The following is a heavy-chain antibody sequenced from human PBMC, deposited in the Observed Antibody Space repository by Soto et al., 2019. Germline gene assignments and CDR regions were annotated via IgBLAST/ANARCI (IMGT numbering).Heavy chain of an antibody. CDR1: GVTFSSYS. Sequence: GGPLRLSCVASGVTFSSYSMNWVRQAQGKGRKWVSYISSSNSTIYYADSVKGRFTISRDNAKNSLYLQMNSLRAEDTAVYYCGREKTIAATTIDYWGQGTLVTVSS. J-gene: IGHJ4*02. V-gene: IGHV3-48*01. CDR2: ISSSNSTI. D-gene: IGHD5-12*01. CDR3: GREKTIAATTIDY.